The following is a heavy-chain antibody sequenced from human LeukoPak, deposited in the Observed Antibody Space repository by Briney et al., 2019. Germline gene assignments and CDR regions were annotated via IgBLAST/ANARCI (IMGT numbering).Heavy chain of an antibody. Sequence: SETLSLTCTVSGEPLGTFYWSWIRQPAGQGLEYIGRIHTNGYTNYKPSLNTRLNMSVASSKNQFSLTLRSVTATDTAIYYCARAHSGLYLDSWGQGTLVTVSS. J-gene: IGHJ4*02. V-gene: IGHV4-4*07. D-gene: IGHD2-15*01. CDR3: ARAHSGLYLDS. CDR1: GEPLGTFY. CDR2: IHTNGYT.